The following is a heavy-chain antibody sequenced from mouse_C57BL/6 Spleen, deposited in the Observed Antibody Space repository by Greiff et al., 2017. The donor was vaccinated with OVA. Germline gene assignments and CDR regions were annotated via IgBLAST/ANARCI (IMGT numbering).Heavy chain of an antibody. J-gene: IGHJ3*01. V-gene: IGHV1-50*01. CDR1: GYTFTSYW. CDR2: IDPSDSYT. Sequence: VQLQQPGAELVKPGASVQLSCKASGYTFTSYWMQWVNQRPGQGLEWIGEIDPSDSYTNYNQKFKGKATLTVDTSSSTAYMQLSSLTSEDSAVYYCARKGDWGQGTLVTVSA. CDR3: ARKGD.